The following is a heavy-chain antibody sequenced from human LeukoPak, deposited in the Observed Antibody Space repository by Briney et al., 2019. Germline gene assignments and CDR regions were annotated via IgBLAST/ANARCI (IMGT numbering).Heavy chain of an antibody. CDR2: IKQDGSEK. D-gene: IGHD1-26*01. Sequence: GGSLRLSCAASGFTFSSYWMSWVRQAPGKGLEWVANIKQDGSEKYYVDSVKGRFTISRDNAKNSLYLQMNSLRAEDTAVYYCAREPYSGSYFGYYYYMDVWGEGTTVTVS. CDR3: AREPYSGSYFGYYYYMDV. V-gene: IGHV3-7*01. J-gene: IGHJ6*03. CDR1: GFTFSSYW.